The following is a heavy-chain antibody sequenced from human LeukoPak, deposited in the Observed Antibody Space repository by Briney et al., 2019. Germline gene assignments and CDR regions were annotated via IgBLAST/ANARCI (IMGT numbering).Heavy chain of an antibody. D-gene: IGHD1-26*01. J-gene: IGHJ5*02. Sequence: SVTVSCKTFGGTFRTHIFSWVRQAPGQGLEWMGKITPIIDSAKYSQKFRDRLTITGDSSTGTAYMELSSLTPEDTALYYCTRVNLRGSQYNWFDPWGQGTLVIVSS. CDR2: ITPIIDSA. CDR3: TRVNLRGSQYNWFDP. CDR1: GGTFRTHI. V-gene: IGHV1-69*08.